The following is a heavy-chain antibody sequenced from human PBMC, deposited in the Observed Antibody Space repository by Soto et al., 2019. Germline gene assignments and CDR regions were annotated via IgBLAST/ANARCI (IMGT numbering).Heavy chain of an antibody. CDR3: ARRYCSSASCPRNYYGMDV. J-gene: IGHJ6*02. Sequence: LGESLKISCQGSGYNFASYWISWVRQMPGKGLEWMGRIDPIDSYTNYSPSFQGHVTISADKSISTAYLQWSSLKASDTAMYYCARRYCSSASCPRNYYGMDVWGQGTTVTVSS. CDR2: IDPIDSYT. D-gene: IGHD2-2*01. CDR1: GYNFASYW. V-gene: IGHV5-10-1*01.